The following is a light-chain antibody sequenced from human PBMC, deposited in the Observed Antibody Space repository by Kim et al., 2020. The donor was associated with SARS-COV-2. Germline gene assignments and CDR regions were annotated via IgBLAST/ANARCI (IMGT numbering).Light chain of an antibody. V-gene: IGKV3-15*01. CDR2: GAF. CDR3: QQYNHLPYT. Sequence: SVSPRASATLSCRASQSISSCLAWYQKDPVQAPRLLSYGAFPRATGIPARFSGSGFGTEFTLTISGLQSEDFALYCCQQYNHLPYTFGQGTKLEI. J-gene: IGKJ2*01. CDR1: QSISSC.